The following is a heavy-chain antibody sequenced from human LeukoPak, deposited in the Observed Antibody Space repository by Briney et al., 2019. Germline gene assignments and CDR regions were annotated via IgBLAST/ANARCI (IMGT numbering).Heavy chain of an antibody. D-gene: IGHD3-22*01. J-gene: IGHJ4*02. Sequence: ASVKVSCKASGGTFSSYAISWVRQAPGQGLEWMGRIIPILGIANYAQKFQGRVTITADKSTSTAYMELSSLRSEDTAVYYCASAWYYHDSLGGLDYWGQGTLVTVSS. V-gene: IGHV1-69*04. CDR1: GGTFSSYA. CDR2: IIPILGIA. CDR3: ASAWYYHDSLGGLDY.